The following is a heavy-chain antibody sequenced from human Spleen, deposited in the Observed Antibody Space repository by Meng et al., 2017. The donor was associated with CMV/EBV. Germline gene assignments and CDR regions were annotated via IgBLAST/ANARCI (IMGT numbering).Heavy chain of an antibody. CDR1: GLTLGRYW. CDR2: IESDGRDI. CDR3: ARGVAESLGWEMGY. V-gene: IGHV3-74*03. Sequence: WGGLVLPGWSIRLSCAGSGLTLGRYWMHWVRQAPGKGLEWVSRIESDGRDITYAESVRGRFTISRDDAKNTLYLQKNSLRVEDTAVYYCARGVAESLGWEMGYWGQGTLVTVSS. J-gene: IGHJ4*02. D-gene: IGHD1-26*01.